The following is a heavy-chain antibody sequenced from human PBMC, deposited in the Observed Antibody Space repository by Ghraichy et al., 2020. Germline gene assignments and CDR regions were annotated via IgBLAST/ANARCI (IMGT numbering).Heavy chain of an antibody. CDR2: IAHDAKSQ. CDR3: VRDVPGSRLDH. CDR1: GFTFSSYA. V-gene: IGHV3-30*04. D-gene: IGHD1-14*01. J-gene: IGHJ4*02. Sequence: GVSLRLSCAASGFTFSSYAMHWVCHAPGKGLEWVAVIAHDAKSQHYADSVKGRFTISRDNSKNSLCLQMNSLRAEDTAVYYCVRDVPGSRLDHWGQGILVSVSS.